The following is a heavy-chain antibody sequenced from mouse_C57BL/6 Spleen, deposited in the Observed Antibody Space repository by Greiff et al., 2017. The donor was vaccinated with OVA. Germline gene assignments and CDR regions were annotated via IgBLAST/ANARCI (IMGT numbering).Heavy chain of an antibody. CDR1: GFTFSDYY. CDR3: ARGDYYGSWFAY. J-gene: IGHJ3*01. V-gene: IGHV5-16*01. CDR2: INYDGSST. D-gene: IGHD1-1*01. Sequence: EVHLVESEGGLVQPGSSMKLSCTASGFTFSDYYMAWVRQVPEKGLEWVANINYDGSSTYYLDSLKSRFIISRDNAKNILYLQMSSLKSEDTATYYCARGDYYGSWFAYWGQGTLVTVSA.